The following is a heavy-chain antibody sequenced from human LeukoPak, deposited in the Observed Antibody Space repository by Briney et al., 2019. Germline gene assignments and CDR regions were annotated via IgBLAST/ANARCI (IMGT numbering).Heavy chain of an antibody. CDR2: IRYDGSNK. D-gene: IGHD4-17*01. CDR1: GFTFSSYG. CDR3: ARDDYGDPPGVLRY. J-gene: IGHJ4*02. Sequence: PGGSLRLSCAASGFTFSSYGMHWVRQAPGKGLEWVAFIRYDGSNKYYADSVKGRFTISRDNSKNTLYLHVNSLRPEDTAVYYCARDDYGDPPGVLRYWGQGTLVTVSS. V-gene: IGHV3-30*02.